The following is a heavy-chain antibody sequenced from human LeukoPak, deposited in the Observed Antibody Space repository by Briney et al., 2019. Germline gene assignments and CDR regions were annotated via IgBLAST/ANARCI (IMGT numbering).Heavy chain of an antibody. CDR1: VYTFAHYY. Sequence: ASVTVSFMSSVYTFAHYYIYWVGQAPGQGLEGMGLIHYITGETRYAQKFKGRLTLTMDTSISTTYMDLSKLKSDNTAVYHCARDHRRAYTGYDMPPDWGQGTLVTVSS. D-gene: IGHD5-12*01. V-gene: IGHV1-2*02. CDR3: ARDHRRAYTGYDMPPD. CDR2: IHYITGET. J-gene: IGHJ4*02.